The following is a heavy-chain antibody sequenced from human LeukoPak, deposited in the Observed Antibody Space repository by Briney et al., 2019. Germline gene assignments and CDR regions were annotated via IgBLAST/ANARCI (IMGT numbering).Heavy chain of an antibody. J-gene: IGHJ4*02. V-gene: IGHV3-21*01. CDR3: ARGQQLWSPYFDY. Sequence: GGSLRLPCAASGFTFSSYSMNWVRQAPGKGLEWVSSISSSSSYIYYADSVKGRFTISRDNAKNSLYLQMNSLRAEDTAVYYCARGQQLWSPYFDYWGQGTLVTVSS. CDR2: ISSSSSYI. CDR1: GFTFSSYS. D-gene: IGHD5-18*01.